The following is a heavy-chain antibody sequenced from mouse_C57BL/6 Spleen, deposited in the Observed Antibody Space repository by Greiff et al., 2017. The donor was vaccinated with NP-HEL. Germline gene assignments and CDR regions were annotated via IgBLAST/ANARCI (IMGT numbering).Heavy chain of an antibody. CDR2: IYPGSGNT. CDR1: GYSFTSYY. J-gene: IGHJ1*03. CDR3: ARGDHWYFDV. V-gene: IGHV1-66*01. Sequence: QVQLQQSGPELVKPGASVKISCKASGYSFTSYYIHWVKQRPGQGLEWIGWIYPGSGNTKYNEKFKGKATLTADTSSSTAYMQLSSLTSEDSAVYYCARGDHWYFDVWGTGTTVTVSS.